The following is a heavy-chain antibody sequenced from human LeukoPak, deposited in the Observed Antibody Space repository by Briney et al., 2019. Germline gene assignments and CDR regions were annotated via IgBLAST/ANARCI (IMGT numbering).Heavy chain of an antibody. Sequence: AGSLRLSCAVSGFSFNSYWLTWIRQAPGRGLEWVGNIYPAGSDTYYVAPVKGRFTISRDNAKNLVYLQMTVLSAEDGVLYSCGRFGNVAGVDLWDQGTLVTVSS. CDR3: GRFGNVAGVDL. V-gene: IGHV3-7*01. J-gene: IGHJ4*02. CDR2: IYPAGSDT. CDR1: GFSFNSYW. D-gene: IGHD6-19*01.